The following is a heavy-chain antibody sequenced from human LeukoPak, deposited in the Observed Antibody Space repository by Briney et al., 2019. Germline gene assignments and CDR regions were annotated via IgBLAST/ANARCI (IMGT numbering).Heavy chain of an antibody. CDR2: INPNSGGT. D-gene: IGHD6-6*01. CDR3: AREPSSSSV. CDR1: GGTFSSYA. Sequence: ASVKVSCKASGGTFSSYAISWVRQAPGQGLEWMGWINPNSGGTNYAQKFQGRVTMTRDTSISTAYMELSRLRSDDTAVYYCAREPSSSSVWGQGTLVTVSS. V-gene: IGHV1-2*02. J-gene: IGHJ4*02.